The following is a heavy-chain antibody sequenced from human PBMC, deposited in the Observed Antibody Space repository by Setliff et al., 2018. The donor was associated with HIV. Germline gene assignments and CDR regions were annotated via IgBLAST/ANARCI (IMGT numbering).Heavy chain of an antibody. Sequence: GASVKVSCKASGYTFTAYYMHWVRQAPGQGLEWMGRINPNSGGTNYAQKFQGRVTMTRDTPISTAYMELSRLRSDDTAVYYCASKVYRTNGVCLDAFDIWGQGTRVTVS. D-gene: IGHD2-8*01. CDR3: ASKVYRTNGVCLDAFDI. CDR1: GYTFTAYY. CDR2: INPNSGGT. V-gene: IGHV1-2*06. J-gene: IGHJ3*02.